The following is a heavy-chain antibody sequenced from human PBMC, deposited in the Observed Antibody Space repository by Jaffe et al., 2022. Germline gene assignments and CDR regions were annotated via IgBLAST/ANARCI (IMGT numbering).Heavy chain of an antibody. Sequence: QVQLVESGGGVVQPGGSLRLSCAASGFTFSSYGMHWVRQAPGKGLEWVAFIRYDGSNKYYADSVKGRFTISRDNSKNTLYLQMNSLRAEDTAVYYCAKDALDYGDYGVGSRGGSTDYWGQGTLVTVSS. CDR3: AKDALDYGDYGVGSRGGSTDY. D-gene: IGHD4-17*01. J-gene: IGHJ4*02. CDR2: IRYDGSNK. V-gene: IGHV3-30*02. CDR1: GFTFSSYG.